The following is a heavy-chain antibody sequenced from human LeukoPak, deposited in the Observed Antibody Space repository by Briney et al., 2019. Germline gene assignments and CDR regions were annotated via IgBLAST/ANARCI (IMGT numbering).Heavy chain of an antibody. CDR1: GGSISSSSYY. CDR2: INHSGST. V-gene: IGHV4-39*07. CDR3: ARRRRNDYVWGSYRYFDH. D-gene: IGHD3-16*02. J-gene: IGHJ4*02. Sequence: PSETLSLTCTVSGGSISSSSYYWGWIRQPPGKGLEWIGEINHSGSTNYNPSLKSRVTISVDTSKNQFSLKLSSVTAADTAVYYCARRRRNDYVWGSYRYFDHWGQGTLVTVCS.